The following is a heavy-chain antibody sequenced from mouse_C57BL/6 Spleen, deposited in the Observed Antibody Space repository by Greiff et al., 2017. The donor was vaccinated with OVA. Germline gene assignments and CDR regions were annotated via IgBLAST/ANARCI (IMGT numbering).Heavy chain of an antibody. CDR2: IYPGDGDT. J-gene: IGHJ3*01. CDR1: GYAFSSSW. Sequence: QVQLQQSGPELVKPGASVKISCKASGYAFSSSWMNWVKQRPGKGLEWIGRIYPGDGDTNYNGKFKGKATLTADKSSSTAYMQLSSLTSEDSAVYFCASHRTDAYWGQGTLVTVSA. V-gene: IGHV1-82*01. CDR3: ASHRTDAY.